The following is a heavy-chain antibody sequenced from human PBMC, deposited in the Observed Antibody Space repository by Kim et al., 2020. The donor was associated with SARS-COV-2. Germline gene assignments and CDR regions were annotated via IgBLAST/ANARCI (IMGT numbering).Heavy chain of an antibody. CDR3: ARDHYDFWSGYYLTTYYYYGMDV. J-gene: IGHJ6*02. CDR1: GFTFSSYG. CDR2: IWYDGSNK. Sequence: GGSLRLSCAASGFTFSSYGMHWVRQAPGKGLEWVAVIWYDGSNKYYADSVKGRFTISRDNSKNTLYLQMNSLRAEDTAVYYCARDHYDFWSGYYLTTYYYYGMDVWGQGTTVTVSS. V-gene: IGHV3-33*01. D-gene: IGHD3-3*01.